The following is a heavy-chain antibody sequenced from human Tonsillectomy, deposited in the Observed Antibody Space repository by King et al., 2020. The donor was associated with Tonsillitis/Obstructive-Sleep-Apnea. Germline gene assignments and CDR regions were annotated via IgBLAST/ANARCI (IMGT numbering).Heavy chain of an antibody. Sequence: VQLVESGGGLVKPGGSLRLSCAASGFTFSSYSMNWVRQAPGKGLEWVSSISSSSSYIYYADSVKGRFTISRDNAKNSLYLQMNSLRAEDTAVYYCARDRIKHCGGDCYFDYWGQGTLVTVSS. CDR3: ARDRIKHCGGDCYFDY. CDR1: GFTFSSYS. V-gene: IGHV3-21*01. J-gene: IGHJ4*02. D-gene: IGHD2-21*01. CDR2: ISSSSSYI.